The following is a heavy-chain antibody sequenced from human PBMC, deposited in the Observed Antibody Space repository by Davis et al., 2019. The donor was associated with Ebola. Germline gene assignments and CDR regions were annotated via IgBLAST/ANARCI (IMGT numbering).Heavy chain of an antibody. CDR3: ARGVYGNYGMDV. J-gene: IGHJ6*02. Sequence: MPSETLSLTCAVYGGTFSDYYWSWIRQPPGKGLEWIGEVDHSGSTNYNPSFKSRVIVSEDASKNQFSLKLTSVTAADTAVYYCARGVYGNYGMDVWGQGTTVTVSS. CDR2: VDHSGST. CDR1: GGTFSDYY. D-gene: IGHD5/OR15-5a*01. V-gene: IGHV4-34*01.